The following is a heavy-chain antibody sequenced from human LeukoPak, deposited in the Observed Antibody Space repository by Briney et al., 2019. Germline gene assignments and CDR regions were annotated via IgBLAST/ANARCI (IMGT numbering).Heavy chain of an antibody. D-gene: IGHD3-10*01. V-gene: IGHV3-11*03. CDR1: GFTFSDYY. Sequence: PGGSLRLSCAASGFTFSDYYMSWIRQAPGKWLEWVSYISSSSSYTNYADSVKGRFTISRDNAKNSLYLQMNSLRAEDTAVYYCARKNSLIWFGELLEYYFDYGGQGTLVTVSS. J-gene: IGHJ4*02. CDR3: ARKNSLIWFGELLEYYFDY. CDR2: ISSSSSYT.